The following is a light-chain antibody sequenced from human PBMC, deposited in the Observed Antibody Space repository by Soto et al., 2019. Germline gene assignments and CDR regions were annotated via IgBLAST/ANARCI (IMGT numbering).Light chain of an antibody. CDR2: RNN. Sequence: QSVLTQPPSASGTPAQRVHISCSGSSSHIGSNYVYWYQQLPGTAPKLLIYRNNQRPSGVPDRFSGSKSGTSASLAISGLRSEDEADYYCAAWDDSLSGYVFGTGTKLTVL. J-gene: IGLJ1*01. CDR1: SSHIGSNY. V-gene: IGLV1-47*01. CDR3: AAWDDSLSGYV.